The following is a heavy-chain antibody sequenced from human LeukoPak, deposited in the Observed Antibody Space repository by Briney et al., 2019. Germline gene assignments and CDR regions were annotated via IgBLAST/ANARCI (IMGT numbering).Heavy chain of an antibody. J-gene: IGHJ3*02. Sequence: ASVPVSCKTSGYTFTTCAVHWVRQAPGQRLEGMGWAHADSRDTKYSQKVQGGVGIARDTSASKMYMELTSLRSEDAAVYFCTIGLGGDCDAFDIWGRGTMVTVS. CDR3: TIGLGGDCDAFDI. CDR1: GYTFTTCA. D-gene: IGHD2-21*01. CDR2: AHADSRDT. V-gene: IGHV1-3*01.